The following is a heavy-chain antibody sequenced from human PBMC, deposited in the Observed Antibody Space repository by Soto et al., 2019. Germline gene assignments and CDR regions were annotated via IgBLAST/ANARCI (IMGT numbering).Heavy chain of an antibody. CDR3: ARDGRYSGRYGGYYFDY. CDR1: GYTFTSYG. J-gene: IGHJ4*02. Sequence: QVQLVQSGAEVKKPGASVKVSCKASGYTFTSYGISWVRQAPGQGLEWMGWISAYNGNTNYAQKIQGRVTMTTDTSTSTADRERRSMRSDDTAVYYCARDGRYSGRYGGYYFDYWGQGTLVTVSS. V-gene: IGHV1-18*01. D-gene: IGHD1-26*01. CDR2: ISAYNGNT.